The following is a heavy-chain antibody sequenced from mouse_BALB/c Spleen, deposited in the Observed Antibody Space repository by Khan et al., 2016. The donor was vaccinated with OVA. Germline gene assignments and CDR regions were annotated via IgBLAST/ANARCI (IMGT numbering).Heavy chain of an antibody. CDR1: GFNIKDTY. V-gene: IGHV14-3*02. J-gene: IGHJ3*01. CDR2: IDPANGNT. CDR3: ASPTTRSWFAY. D-gene: IGHD2-12*01. Sequence: VQLQQSGAELVKPGASVKLSCTASGFNIKDTYMHWVKQRPEQGLEWIGRIDPANGNTKYDPKFQGKATITAATSSNTAYLQLSSLTSEDTAVYYCASPTTRSWFAYWGQGTLVTVSA.